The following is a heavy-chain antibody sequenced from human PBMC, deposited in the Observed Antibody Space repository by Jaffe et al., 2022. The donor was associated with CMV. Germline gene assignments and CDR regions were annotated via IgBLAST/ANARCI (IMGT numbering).Heavy chain of an antibody. CDR1: GGSISSSSYY. Sequence: QLQLQESGPGLVKPSETLSLTCTVSGGSISSSSYYWGWIRQPPGKGLEWIGSIYYSGSTYYNPSLKSRVTISVDTSKNQFSLKLSSVTAADTAVYYCARLGRNYDILTGYWGKIDYWGQGTLVTVSS. J-gene: IGHJ4*02. V-gene: IGHV4-39*01. D-gene: IGHD3-9*01. CDR2: IYYSGST. CDR3: ARLGRNYDILTGYWGKIDY.